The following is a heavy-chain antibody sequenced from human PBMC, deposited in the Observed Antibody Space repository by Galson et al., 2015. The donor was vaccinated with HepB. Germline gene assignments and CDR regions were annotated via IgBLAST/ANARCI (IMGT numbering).Heavy chain of an antibody. V-gene: IGHV1-18*04. CDR2: IRTYDGNT. D-gene: IGHD2-15*01. J-gene: IGHJ4*02. Sequence: SVKVYCKASGYTFSSFDISWVRQVPGQGLEWMGWIRTYDGNTKYAQKFQGRLTMSTDPSTSTTYMELRSLRSDDTAVYYCARDRDVAVAGGDYYDYWGQGTLVTVSS. CDR3: ARDRDVAVAGGDYYDY. CDR1: GYTFSSFD.